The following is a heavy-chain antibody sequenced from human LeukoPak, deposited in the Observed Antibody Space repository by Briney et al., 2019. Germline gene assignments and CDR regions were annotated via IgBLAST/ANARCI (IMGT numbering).Heavy chain of an antibody. Sequence: GGSLRLSCAASGFTFSTYAMSWVRQAPGKGLEWVSGISDSGGTTYYADSVKGRFTISRDNANNSLYLQMNSLRAEDTAVYYCARMANLDYWGQGTLVTVSS. D-gene: IGHD5-24*01. CDR1: GFTFSTYA. J-gene: IGHJ4*02. V-gene: IGHV3-23*01. CDR2: ISDSGGTT. CDR3: ARMANLDY.